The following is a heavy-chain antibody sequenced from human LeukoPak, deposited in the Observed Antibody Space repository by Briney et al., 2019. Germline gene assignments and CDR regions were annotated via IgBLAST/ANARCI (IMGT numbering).Heavy chain of an antibody. Sequence: GGSLRLSCTASGFTFNSYSLNWVRQAPGTGLEWVSFISASSSVRYYADSVKGRFTISRDNAKNSLYLQMSSLRAEDTAVYYCARSPYYYDSSGYYYAWFDPWGQGTLVTVSS. J-gene: IGHJ5*02. V-gene: IGHV3-48*04. D-gene: IGHD3-22*01. CDR3: ARSPYYYDSSGYYYAWFDP. CDR2: ISASSSVR. CDR1: GFTFNSYS.